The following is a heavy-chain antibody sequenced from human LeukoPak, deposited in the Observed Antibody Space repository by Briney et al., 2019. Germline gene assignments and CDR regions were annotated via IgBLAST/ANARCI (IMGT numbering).Heavy chain of an antibody. CDR1: GYTFTGYY. V-gene: IGHV1-2*06. CDR3: ARGYSSSWYDY. D-gene: IGHD6-13*01. Sequence: ASVKVSCKASGYTFTGYYIHLVRQAPGQGLEWMGRINPNSGGTNYAQKFQGRVTMTRDTSISTAYMELSRLRSDDTAVYYCARGYSSSWYDYWGQGTLVTVSS. CDR2: INPNSGGT. J-gene: IGHJ4*02.